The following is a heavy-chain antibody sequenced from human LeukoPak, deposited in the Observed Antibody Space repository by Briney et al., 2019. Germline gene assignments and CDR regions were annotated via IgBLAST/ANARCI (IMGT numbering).Heavy chain of an antibody. J-gene: IGHJ4*02. Sequence: GGSLRLSCAASGFTFSSYAMHWVRQAPGKGLEWVAVISYDGSNKYYADSVKGRFTISRDNSKNTLYLQMNSLRAGDTALYYCARGSRGYGPNYFDYWGQGTLVTVSS. CDR3: ARGSRGYGPNYFDY. CDR1: GFTFSSYA. V-gene: IGHV3-30-3*01. CDR2: ISYDGSNK. D-gene: IGHD5-12*01.